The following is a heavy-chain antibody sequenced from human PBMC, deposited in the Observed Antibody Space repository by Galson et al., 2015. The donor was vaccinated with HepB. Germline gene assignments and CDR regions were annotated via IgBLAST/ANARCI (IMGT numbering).Heavy chain of an antibody. CDR3: ARTALGWFDP. CDR2: ISSSGKTTI. V-gene: IGHV3-11*01. CDR1: GFTFSDYY. J-gene: IGHJ5*02. D-gene: IGHD6-25*01. Sequence: SLRLSCADSGFTFSDYYMSWIRQAPGKGLEWVSYISSSGKTTIYYADSVKGRFTISRDNAKNSLYLQMNSLRAEDTAVYYCARTALGWFDPWGQGNPGHRLL.